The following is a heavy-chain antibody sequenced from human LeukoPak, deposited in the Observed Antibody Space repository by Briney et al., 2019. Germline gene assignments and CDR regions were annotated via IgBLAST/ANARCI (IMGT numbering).Heavy chain of an antibody. V-gene: IGHV4-30-2*01. CDR2: IYHSGST. CDR1: GGSISSGGYY. D-gene: IGHD6-13*01. CDR3: ARVSSQKVAAYGGFDY. Sequence: SQTLSLTCTVSGGSISSGGYYWSWIRQPPGKGLEWIGYIYHSGSTYYNPSLKSRVTISVDRSKNQFSLKLSSVTAADTAVYYCARVSSQKVAAYGGFDYWGQGTLVTVSS. J-gene: IGHJ4*02.